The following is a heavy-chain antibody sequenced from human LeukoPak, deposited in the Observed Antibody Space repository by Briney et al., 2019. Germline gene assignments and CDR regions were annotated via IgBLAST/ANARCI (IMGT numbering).Heavy chain of an antibody. CDR3: ATTETTRKGYYYYYMDV. D-gene: IGHD4-17*01. CDR2: IIPIFGTA. Sequence: GASVKVSCKASGGTFSSYAISWVRQAPGQGLEWMGGIIPIFGTANYAQKFQGRVTITADKSTSTAYMELSSLRSEDTAVYYCATTETTRKGYYYYYMDVWGKGTTVTVSS. V-gene: IGHV1-69*06. J-gene: IGHJ6*03. CDR1: GGTFSSYA.